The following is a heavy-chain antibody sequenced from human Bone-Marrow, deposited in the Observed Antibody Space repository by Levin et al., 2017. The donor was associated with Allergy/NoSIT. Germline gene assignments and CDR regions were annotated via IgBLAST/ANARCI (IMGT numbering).Heavy chain of an antibody. J-gene: IGHJ4*02. CDR3: AGRAQRSPAPIFYSDY. CDR2: IYDGGTT. Sequence: PGGSLRLSCAASGVSVSDIYMSWVRQAPGKGLEWVSVIYDGGTTYYADAVKGRLTIYRDNTKNTLYLKMNSLRVEDTGVYFCAGRAQRSPAPIFYSDYWGQGTLVTVSS. CDR1: GVSVSDIY. V-gene: IGHV3-66*02. D-gene: IGHD3-10*01.